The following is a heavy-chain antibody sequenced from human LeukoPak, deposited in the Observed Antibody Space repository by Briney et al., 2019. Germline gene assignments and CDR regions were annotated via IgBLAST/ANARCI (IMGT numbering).Heavy chain of an antibody. CDR1: GFIFSSYE. D-gene: IGHD3-10*02. CDR2: ISSSGSTI. V-gene: IGHV3-48*03. Sequence: GGSLRLSCAASGFIFSSYEMNWVRQAPGKVLEWVSYISSSGSTIYYADPVKGRFTISRDNAKNSLYLQMNSLRAEDTAVYYCAELGITMIGGVWGKGTTVTISS. J-gene: IGHJ6*04. CDR3: AELGITMIGGV.